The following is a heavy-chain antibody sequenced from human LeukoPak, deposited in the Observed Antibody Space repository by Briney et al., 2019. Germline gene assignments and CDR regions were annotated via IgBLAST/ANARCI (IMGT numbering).Heavy chain of an antibody. V-gene: IGHV1-18*01. D-gene: IGHD1-26*01. CDR2: ISGYNGNT. CDR1: GYTLTELS. Sequence: ASVKVSCKVSGYTLTELSMHCVRQAPGQGLEWMGWISGYNGNTNYVQKFQGRVTMTTDTSTSTAYMELRSLRSDDTAVYYCARDEGSALYGMDVWGQGTTVTVSS. CDR3: ARDEGSALYGMDV. J-gene: IGHJ6*02.